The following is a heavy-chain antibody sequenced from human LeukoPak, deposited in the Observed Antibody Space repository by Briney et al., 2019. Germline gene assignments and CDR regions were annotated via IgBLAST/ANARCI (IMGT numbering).Heavy chain of an antibody. CDR3: ARGGQGRIAVADGGFDY. CDR2: IYYSGST. V-gene: IGHV4-39*07. CDR1: GGSISSSSYY. D-gene: IGHD6-19*01. J-gene: IGHJ4*02. Sequence: SETLSLTCTVSGGSISSSSYYWGWIRQPPGKGLEWIGSIYYSGSTYYNPSLKSRVTISVDTSKNQFSLKLSSVTAADTAVYYCARGGQGRIAVADGGFDYWGQGTLVTVSS.